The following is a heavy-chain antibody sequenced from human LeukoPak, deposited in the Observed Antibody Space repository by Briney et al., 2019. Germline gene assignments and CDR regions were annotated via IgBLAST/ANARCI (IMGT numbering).Heavy chain of an antibody. CDR1: GFTFSSYA. Sequence: PGGSLRLSCAASGFTFSSYAMSWVRQAPGKGLEWVSAINGGGDHTYYGDSLKGRFTISKDNSKNTLFLQMNNLRAEDTAVYSCAKPYDASLARYFDDWGQGTLVTVSS. CDR3: AKPYDASLARYFDD. CDR2: INGGGDHT. J-gene: IGHJ4*02. V-gene: IGHV3-23*01. D-gene: IGHD3-3*01.